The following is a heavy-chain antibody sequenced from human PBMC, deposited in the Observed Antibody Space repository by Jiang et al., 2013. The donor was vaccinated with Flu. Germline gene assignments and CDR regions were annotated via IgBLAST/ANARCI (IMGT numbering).Heavy chain of an antibody. D-gene: IGHD2-2*02. V-gene: IGHV1-69*01. J-gene: IGHJ2*01. CDR2: FIPMFGTR. Sequence: GAEVKKPGSSVKVSCKGSGNTFSNHVISWVRQAPGQGLEWMGGFIPMFGTRNYAEKFEDRVTITVDQSTDTAYMELSSLRSEDTAVYYCARDSSSEAYPLLLYYFDLWGRGTLVTVSS. CDR1: GNTFSNHV. CDR3: ARDSSSEAYPLLLYYFDL.